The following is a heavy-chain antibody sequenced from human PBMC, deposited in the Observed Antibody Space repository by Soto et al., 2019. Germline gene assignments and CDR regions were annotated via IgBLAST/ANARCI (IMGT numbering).Heavy chain of an antibody. Sequence: ASVKVSCKASGYTFTSYGISWVRQAPGQGLEWMGWISAYNGNTNYAQKLQGRVTMTTDTSTSTAYMELRSLRSDDTAVYYCARVTGGRQLTYYYYYYMDVWGEGTTVTVSS. CDR2: ISAYNGNT. J-gene: IGHJ6*03. D-gene: IGHD6-6*01. V-gene: IGHV1-18*01. CDR3: ARVTGGRQLTYYYYYYMDV. CDR1: GYTFTSYG.